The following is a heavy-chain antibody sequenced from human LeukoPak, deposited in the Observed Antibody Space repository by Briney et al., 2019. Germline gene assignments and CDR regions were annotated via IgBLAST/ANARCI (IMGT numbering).Heavy chain of an antibody. J-gene: IGHJ5*02. Sequence: SETLSLTCTVSGGSISSYYWSWLRQPPGKGLEWIGYIYYSGSTNYNPSLKSRVTISVDTSKNQFSLKLSSVTAADTAVYYCARDLVGYCSGGSCYSENWFDPWGQGTLVTVSS. D-gene: IGHD2-15*01. CDR3: ARDLVGYCSGGSCYSENWFDP. V-gene: IGHV4-59*01. CDR2: IYYSGST. CDR1: GGSISSYY.